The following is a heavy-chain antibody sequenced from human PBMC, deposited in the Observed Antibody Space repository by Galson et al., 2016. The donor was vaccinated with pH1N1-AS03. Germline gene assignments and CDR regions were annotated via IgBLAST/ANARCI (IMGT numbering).Heavy chain of an antibody. CDR1: GFTFRNAW. D-gene: IGHD6-13*01. J-gene: IGHJ4*02. CDR3: TTDPLYTSIWDDYFDS. Sequence: SLRLSCAGAGFTFRNAWMNWVRQAPGKGLEWVGRIKSKTDGATTDYAAPVKGRFTISRDDSRNTPYLQMNGLKTEDTAVYFCTTDPLYTSIWDDYFDSWGQGTLVAVSS. V-gene: IGHV3-15*01. CDR2: IKSKTDGATT.